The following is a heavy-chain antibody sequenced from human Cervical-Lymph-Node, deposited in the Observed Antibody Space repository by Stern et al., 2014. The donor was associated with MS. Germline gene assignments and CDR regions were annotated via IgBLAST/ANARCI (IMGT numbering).Heavy chain of an antibody. CDR3: AKDFNYYDSSGYYL. CDR2: ISWNSGSI. J-gene: IGHJ5*02. D-gene: IGHD3-22*01. V-gene: IGHV3-9*01. CDR1: GFTFGDYA. Sequence: EVQLVQSGGGLVQPGRSLRLSCAASGFTFGDYAMHWVRHAPGKGLEWVSGISWNSGSIGYADSVKGRFTISRDNAKNSLYLQMNILRAEDTALYYCAKDFNYYDSSGYYLWGQGTLVTVSS.